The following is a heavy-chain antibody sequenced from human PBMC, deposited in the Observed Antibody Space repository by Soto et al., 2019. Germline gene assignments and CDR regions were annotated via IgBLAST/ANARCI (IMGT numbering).Heavy chain of an antibody. CDR1: GFTFSSYG. CDR3: ARSPPPNIAAAGTLDY. CDR2: IWYDGSNK. V-gene: IGHV3-33*01. D-gene: IGHD6-13*01. Sequence: GGSLRLSCAASGFTFSSYGMHWVRQAPGKGLEWVAVIWYDGSNKYYADSVKGRFTISRDNSKNTLYLQMNSLRAEDTAVYYCARSPPPNIAAAGTLDYWGQGTLVTVS. J-gene: IGHJ4*02.